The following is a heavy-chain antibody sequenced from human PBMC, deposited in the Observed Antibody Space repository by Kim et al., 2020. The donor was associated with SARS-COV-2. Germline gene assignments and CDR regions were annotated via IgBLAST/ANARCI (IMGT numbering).Heavy chain of an antibody. D-gene: IGHD6-13*01. V-gene: IGHV5-51*07. CDR3: ARIAAAGTNYYYYYMDV. J-gene: IGHJ6*03. CDR2: IYPGDSDT. CDR1: GYSFTSYW. Sequence: GESLKISCKGSGYSFTSYWIGWVHQMPGKGLEWMGIIYPGDSDTRYSPSFQGQVTISADKSISTAYLQWSSLKASDTAMYYCARIAAAGTNYYYYYMDVWGKGTTVTVSS.